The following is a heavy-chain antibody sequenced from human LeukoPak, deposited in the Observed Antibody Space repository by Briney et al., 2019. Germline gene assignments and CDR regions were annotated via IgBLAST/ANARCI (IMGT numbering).Heavy chain of an antibody. CDR1: GFTVSSNY. J-gene: IGHJ4*02. V-gene: IGHV3-53*01. D-gene: IGHD5-18*01. CDR2: IYSGGST. CDR3: ARSSGYSYGSFDY. Sequence: PGGSLRLSCAASGFTVSSNYMSWVRQAPGKGLEWVSVIYSGGSTYYADSVKGRFTISRDNSKNTLYLQMNSLRAEDTAVYYYARSSGYSYGSFDYWGQGTLVTVSS.